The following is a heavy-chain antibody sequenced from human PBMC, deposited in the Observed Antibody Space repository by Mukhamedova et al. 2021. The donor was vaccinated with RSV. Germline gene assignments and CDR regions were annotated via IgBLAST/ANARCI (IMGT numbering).Heavy chain of an antibody. V-gene: IGHV4-59*01. J-gene: IGHJ4*02. CDR3: ARGPDDFDY. CDR2: IYYTGST. CDR1: ISGYH. Sequence: ISGYHWSWIRQSPGKGLESIAYIYYTGSTRYNPSLEGLVTISLDMSKNQFSLKLNSVTAADTAVYYCARGPDDFDYWGQGTLVTV.